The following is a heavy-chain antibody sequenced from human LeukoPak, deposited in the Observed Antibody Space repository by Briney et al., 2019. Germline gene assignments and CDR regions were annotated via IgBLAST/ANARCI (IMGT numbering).Heavy chain of an antibody. J-gene: IGHJ4*02. CDR2: IHTSVNT. D-gene: IGHD6-13*01. CDR3: ARGNLATGTFYFDY. V-gene: IGHV4-61*02. CDR1: GGSISSGSHY. Sequence: PSQTLSLTCTVSGGSISSGSHYWSWIRQPAGKGLEWIGRIHTSVNTNYNPSLKSRVTISLDKSKNQFSLKLSSVTAADTAVYYCARGNLATGTFYFDYWGQGTLVTVSS.